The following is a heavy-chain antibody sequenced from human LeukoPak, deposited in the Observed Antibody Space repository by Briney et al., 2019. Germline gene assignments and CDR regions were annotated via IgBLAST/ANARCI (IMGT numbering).Heavy chain of an antibody. J-gene: IGHJ6*02. V-gene: IGHV3-30-3*01. CDR2: ISYDGSNK. CDR3: AKVHCGSGSFYYHYYGMDV. D-gene: IGHD3-10*01. CDR1: GFTFSTYA. Sequence: GGSLRLSCAASGFTFSTYAMHWGRQGPGKGLEWVAVISYDGSNKYYADSVKGRFTISRDNSRNTLYLQMNSLRVEDTAVYYCAKVHCGSGSFYYHYYGMDVWGQGTTVTVSS.